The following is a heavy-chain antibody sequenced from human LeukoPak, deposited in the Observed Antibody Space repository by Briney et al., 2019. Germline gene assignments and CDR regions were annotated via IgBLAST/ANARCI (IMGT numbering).Heavy chain of an antibody. V-gene: IGHV3-15*01. CDR3: ATDRIVGASAFDV. J-gene: IGHJ3*01. Sequence: PGGSLRLSCAGSGFSFSHTWMNWLRPAPGKGLEYIGRIKSKTNGGEATEYAAAVTGRFFISRDDSASTLYLHLNSLKTEDTAVYYCATDRIVGASAFDVWGQGTMVTVSS. CDR2: IKSKTNGGEAT. CDR1: GFSFSHTW. D-gene: IGHD1-26*01.